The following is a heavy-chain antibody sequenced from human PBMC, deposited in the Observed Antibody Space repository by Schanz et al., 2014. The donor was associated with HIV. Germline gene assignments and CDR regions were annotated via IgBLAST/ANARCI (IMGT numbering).Heavy chain of an antibody. Sequence: VQLVESGGGLVQPGGSLRLSCEASGYPSSKYWLSWVRHTPGRGLEWVANINQDGSEKYYVASVEGRFTISRDTAKNSVFLQMNRLRPEDTATYYCAGGVGAGIGWGQGTLVTVSS. V-gene: IGHV3-7*04. CDR1: GYPSSKYW. CDR2: INQDGSEK. J-gene: IGHJ4*02. CDR3: AGGVGAGIG. D-gene: IGHD6-13*01.